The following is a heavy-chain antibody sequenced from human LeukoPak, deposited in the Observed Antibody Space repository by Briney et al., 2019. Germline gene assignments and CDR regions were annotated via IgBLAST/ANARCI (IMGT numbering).Heavy chain of an antibody. J-gene: IGHJ6*03. V-gene: IGHV4-34*01. CDR1: GGSFSGYY. CDR2: INHSGST. CDR3: ARAFLYNYYIDF. Sequence: SETLSLTCAVYGGSFSGYYWSWIRQPPGKGLEWIGEINHSGSTNYNPSLKSRVTISVDTSMNQFSLKLSSVTAADTALYYCARAFLYNYYIDFWGKGTTVTVSS.